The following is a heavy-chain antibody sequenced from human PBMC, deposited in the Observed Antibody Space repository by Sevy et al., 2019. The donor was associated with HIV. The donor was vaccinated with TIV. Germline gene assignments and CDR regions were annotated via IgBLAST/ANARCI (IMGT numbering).Heavy chain of an antibody. D-gene: IGHD5-12*01. CDR3: AMDLSGDKITFFDF. Sequence: ASVMVSCNPSGYTFTAYQMHWVRQAPGQGLEWLGRISPKGGGTKYAQNFSGRITLTRDTSIVTFYMELSNLTPDDTAVYYCAMDLSGDKITFFDFWGQGTLVTVSS. CDR2: ISPKGGGT. V-gene: IGHV1-2*06. CDR1: GYTFTAYQ. J-gene: IGHJ4*02.